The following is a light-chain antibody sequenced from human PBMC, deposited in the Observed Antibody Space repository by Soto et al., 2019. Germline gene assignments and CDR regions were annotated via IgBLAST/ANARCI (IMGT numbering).Light chain of an antibody. CDR2: KAS. J-gene: IGKJ1*01. Sequence: DIQMTQSPSTLSASVGDRVTITCRASQSIGGSLAWYQQKPGKAPNFLIYKASSLQSGVPSRFSGSVSGTEFTLTISSLQPDDFASYYCQQHESYPWTFGQGTKVEIK. CDR3: QQHESYPWT. CDR1: QSIGGS. V-gene: IGKV1-5*03.